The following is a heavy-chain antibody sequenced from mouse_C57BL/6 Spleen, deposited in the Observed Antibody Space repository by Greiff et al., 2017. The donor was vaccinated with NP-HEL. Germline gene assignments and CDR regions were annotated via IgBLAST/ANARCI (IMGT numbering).Heavy chain of an antibody. CDR2: IYPGDGDT. CDR1: GYAFSSSW. V-gene: IGHV1-82*01. CDR3: ARGGTGAFAY. J-gene: IGHJ3*01. Sequence: VKLMESGPELVKPGASVKISCKASGYAFSSSWMNWVKQRPGKGLEWIGRIYPGDGDTNYNGKFKGKATLTADKSSSTAYMQLSSLTSVDSAVYFCARGGTGAFAYWGQGTLVTVSA. D-gene: IGHD4-1*01.